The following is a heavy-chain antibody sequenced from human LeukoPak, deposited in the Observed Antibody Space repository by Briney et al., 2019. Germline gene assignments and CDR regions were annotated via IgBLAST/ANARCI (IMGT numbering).Heavy chain of an antibody. CDR3: ARASSWYGSGYFQH. CDR2: INHSGST. V-gene: IGHV4-34*01. Sequence: SETLSLTCTVSGGSISGYYWSWIRQPPGKGLEWIGEINHSGSTNYNPSLKSRVTISVDTSKNQFSLKLSSVTAADTAVYYCARASSWYGSGYFQHWGQGTLVTVSS. CDR1: GGSISGYY. J-gene: IGHJ1*01. D-gene: IGHD6-13*01.